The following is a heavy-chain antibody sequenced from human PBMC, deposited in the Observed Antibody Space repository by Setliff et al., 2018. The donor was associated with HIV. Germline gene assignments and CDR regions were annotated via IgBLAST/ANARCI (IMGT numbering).Heavy chain of an antibody. D-gene: IGHD3-22*01. CDR3: ARLTYYYDSSGYYPNWFDP. Sequence: GESLKISCKGSGYTFTNYWIAWVRQMPGKGLEWMGIIHPGDSDARYSPSFLGQVTISADKSISTAYLQWSSLKASDAAMYYCARLTYYYDSSGYYPNWFDPWGQGTLVAVSS. J-gene: IGHJ5*02. CDR2: IHPGDSDA. CDR1: GYTFTNYW. V-gene: IGHV5-51*01.